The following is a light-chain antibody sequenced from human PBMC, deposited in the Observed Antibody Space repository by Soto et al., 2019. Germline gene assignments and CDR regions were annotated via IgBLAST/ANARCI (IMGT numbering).Light chain of an antibody. V-gene: IGKV3-20*01. CDR1: QSVSSGN. J-gene: IGKJ1*01. CDR2: GTS. Sequence: EIVLTQSPGTLSLSPGQRATLSCRASQSVSSGNLAWYQQKPGQAPRLFIYGTSNRATGIPDRFSGSGSGTDFTLTIIRLEHEDFAVYYCQQYGSSPKTFGQGTKVEIK. CDR3: QQYGSSPKT.